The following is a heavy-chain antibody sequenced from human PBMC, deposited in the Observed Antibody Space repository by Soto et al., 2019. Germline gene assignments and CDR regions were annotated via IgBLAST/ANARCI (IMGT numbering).Heavy chain of an antibody. CDR2: IIPIFGTA. D-gene: IGHD2-2*01. Sequence: QVQLVQSGAEVKKPGSSVKVSCKASGGTFSSYAISWVRQAPGQGLEWMGGIIPIFGTANYAQKFQGRVTITADESKSTAYMELSSLRSEDTAVYYCASLKPIVVVPAATGWFDPWGQGTLVTVSS. J-gene: IGHJ5*02. V-gene: IGHV1-69*01. CDR1: GGTFSSYA. CDR3: ASLKPIVVVPAATGWFDP.